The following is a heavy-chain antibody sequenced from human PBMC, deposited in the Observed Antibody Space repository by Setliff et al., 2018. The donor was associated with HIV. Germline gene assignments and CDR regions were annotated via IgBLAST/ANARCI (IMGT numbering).Heavy chain of an antibody. CDR3: ARSFWGFVRNAASDI. CDR2: ISWNSVKI. Sequence: GGSLRLSCVGSGFNIEEYAMAWVRQVPGKGLEWVSSISWNSVKIDYADFVKGRFTISRDNAKNSLFLQVNSLRTEDTAFYFCARSFWGFVRNAASDIWGQGTMVTVSS. D-gene: IGHD3-16*01. CDR1: GFNIEEYA. J-gene: IGHJ3*02. V-gene: IGHV3-9*01.